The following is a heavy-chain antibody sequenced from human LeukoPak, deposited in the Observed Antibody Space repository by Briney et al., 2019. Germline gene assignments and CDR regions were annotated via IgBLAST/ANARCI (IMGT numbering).Heavy chain of an antibody. CDR1: GGSISGYY. J-gene: IGHJ6*03. CDR2: MYYTGST. V-gene: IGHV4-59*08. D-gene: IGHD3/OR15-3a*01. Sequence: KTLGTLSLTCTVSGGSISGYYWNWIRQPPGKGLEWIGYMYYTGSTNYNPSLKSRVTISVDTSKNQFSLKLSSVTAADTAVYYCASGLGRNNYYYYMDVWGKGTTVTVSS. CDR3: ASGLGRNNYYYYMDV.